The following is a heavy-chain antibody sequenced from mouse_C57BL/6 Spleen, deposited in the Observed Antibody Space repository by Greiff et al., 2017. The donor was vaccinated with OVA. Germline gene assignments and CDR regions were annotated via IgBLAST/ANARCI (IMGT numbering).Heavy chain of an antibody. D-gene: IGHD1-1*01. CDR1: GFTFSSYA. CDR2: ISSGGDYI. CDR3: TRDGSSPHWYFDV. J-gene: IGHJ1*03. Sequence: EVKLQESGEGLVKPGGSLKLSCAASGFTFSSYAMSWVRQTPEKRLEWVAYISSGGDYIYYADTVKGRFTISRDNARNTLYLQMSSLKSEDTAMYYCTRDGSSPHWYFDVWGTGTTVTVSS. V-gene: IGHV5-9-1*02.